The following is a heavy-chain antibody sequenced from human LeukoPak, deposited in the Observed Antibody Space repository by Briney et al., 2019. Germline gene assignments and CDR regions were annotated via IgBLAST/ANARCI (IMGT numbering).Heavy chain of an antibody. Sequence: ASVKVSCKASGYTFTSYYMHWVRQAPGQGLGWMGIINPSGGSTSYAQKFQGRVTMTRDTSTSTVYMELSSLRSEDTAVYYCARTSGSTSCYVCNWFDPWGQGTLVTVSS. CDR2: INPSGGST. J-gene: IGHJ5*02. CDR3: ARTSGSTSCYVCNWFDP. D-gene: IGHD2-2*01. V-gene: IGHV1-46*01. CDR1: GYTFTSYY.